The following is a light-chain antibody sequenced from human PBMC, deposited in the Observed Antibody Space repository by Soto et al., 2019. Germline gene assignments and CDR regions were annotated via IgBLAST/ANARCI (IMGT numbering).Light chain of an antibody. J-gene: IGKJ3*01. V-gene: IGKV2-24*01. CDR2: KLS. Sequence: DIVMTQTPLSLPVTLGQPASISCRSSRSLVHFDGNTYLSWLHQRPGQPPRLLISKLSKRVSGVPDRFSGSGAGTDFTLRISRVEAEDVGVYYCMQATQFPFTFGPGTTVDFK. CDR1: RSLVHFDGNTY. CDR3: MQATQFPFT.